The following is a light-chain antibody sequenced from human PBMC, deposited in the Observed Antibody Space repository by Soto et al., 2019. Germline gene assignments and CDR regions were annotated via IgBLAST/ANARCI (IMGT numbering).Light chain of an antibody. CDR3: SSYTSSSTYV. V-gene: IGLV2-14*01. Sequence: QSALTQPASVSGSPGQSITISCTGTSSDVGGYNYVSWYQQHPGKAPKLMIYDVSNRPSGVSNRFSGSKSGNTASLTISGLQSEDEADYYCSSYTSSSTYVVGTWTKLTGL. J-gene: IGLJ1*01. CDR1: SSDVGGYNY. CDR2: DVS.